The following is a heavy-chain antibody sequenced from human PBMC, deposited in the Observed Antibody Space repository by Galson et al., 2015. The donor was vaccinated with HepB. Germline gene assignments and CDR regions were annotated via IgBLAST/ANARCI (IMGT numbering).Heavy chain of an antibody. Sequence: SLRLSCAASGFTFSSYAMSWVRPAPGKGLEWVSAISGSGGSTYYADSVKGRFTISRDNSKNTLYLQMNSLRAEDTAVYYCASPGGSSSWQFAGYTLDYWGQGTLVTVSS. CDR1: GFTFSSYA. J-gene: IGHJ4*02. CDR3: ASPGGSSSWQFAGYTLDY. D-gene: IGHD6-13*01. CDR2: ISGSGGST. V-gene: IGHV3-23*01.